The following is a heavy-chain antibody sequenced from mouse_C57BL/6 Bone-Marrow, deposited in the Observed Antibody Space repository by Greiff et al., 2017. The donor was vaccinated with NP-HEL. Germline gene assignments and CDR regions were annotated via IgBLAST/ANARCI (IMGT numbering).Heavy chain of an antibody. CDR3: ARYRSGFDY. J-gene: IGHJ2*01. Sequence: EVQGVESGGGLVQSGRSLRLSCATSGFTFSDFYMEWVRQAPGKGLEWIAASRNKANDYTTEYSASVKGRFTISRDNSQSILYLQMNALRAEDSATYYCARYRSGFDYWGQGTTLTVSS. D-gene: IGHD3-2*02. CDR1: GFTFSDFY. V-gene: IGHV7-1*01. CDR2: SRNKANDYTT.